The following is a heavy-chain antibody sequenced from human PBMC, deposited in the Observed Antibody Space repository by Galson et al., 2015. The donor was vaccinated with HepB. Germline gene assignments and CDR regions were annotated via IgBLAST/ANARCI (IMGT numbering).Heavy chain of an antibody. D-gene: IGHD3-22*01. CDR2: ISSSSSYI. Sequence: SLRLSCAASGFTFSSYSMNWVRQAPGKGLEWVSYISSSSSYIYYADSVKGRFTISRDNAKNSLYLQMNSLRAEDTAVYYCARGPYSSGYQYFQHWGQGTLVTVSS. CDR1: GFTFSSYS. J-gene: IGHJ1*01. CDR3: ARGPYSSGYQYFQH. V-gene: IGHV3-21*05.